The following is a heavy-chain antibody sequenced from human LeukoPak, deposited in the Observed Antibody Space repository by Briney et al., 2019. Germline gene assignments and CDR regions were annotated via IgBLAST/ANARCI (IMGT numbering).Heavy chain of an antibody. J-gene: IGHJ4*02. V-gene: IGHV4-34*01. Sequence: PSETLSLTCAVYGGSLNDYYWSWIRQPPGKGLEWIGGISHTGSTNHNPSLKSRVTISADTSKNQFSLKLSSVTAADTAVYYCASVWVLRGMPFDYWGQGSLVTVSS. D-gene: IGHD1-26*01. CDR2: ISHTGST. CDR1: GGSLNDYY. CDR3: ASVWVLRGMPFDY.